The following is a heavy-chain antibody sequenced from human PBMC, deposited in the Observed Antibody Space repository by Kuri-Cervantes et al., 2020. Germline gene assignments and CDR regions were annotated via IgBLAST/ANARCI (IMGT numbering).Heavy chain of an antibody. CDR1: SGSISSGTFY. J-gene: IGHJ6*02. CDR3: ARHNWNYPSLYYYYGMDV. V-gene: IGHV4-39*01. D-gene: IGHD1-7*01. Sequence: GSLSLTCTVSSGSISSGTFYWGWIRQPPGKGLEWIGNINYSGTTYYTPSLKSRVTISVDTSKNQFSLRLRSVTAADTAVYYCARHNWNYPSLYYYYGMDVWGQGSTVTVSS. CDR2: INYSGTT.